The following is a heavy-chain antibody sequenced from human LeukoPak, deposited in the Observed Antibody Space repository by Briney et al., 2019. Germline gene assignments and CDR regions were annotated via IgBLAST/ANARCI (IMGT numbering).Heavy chain of an antibody. Sequence: PSETLSLTCTVSGGSISSYYWSWIRQPPGKGLEWIGYIYYSGSTNYNPSLKSRVTISVDTSKNQFSLKLSSVTAADTAVYYCERDESGYSYGYFYWGQGTLVTVSS. CDR2: IYYSGST. D-gene: IGHD5-18*01. CDR1: GGSISSYY. V-gene: IGHV4-59*01. CDR3: ERDESGYSYGYFY. J-gene: IGHJ4*01.